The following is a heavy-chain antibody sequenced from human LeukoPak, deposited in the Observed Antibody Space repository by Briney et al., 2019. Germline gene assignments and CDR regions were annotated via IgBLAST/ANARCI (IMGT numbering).Heavy chain of an antibody. D-gene: IGHD3-10*01. V-gene: IGHV3-48*03. CDR1: GFTFSSYE. CDR3: ARAGGSGSYYIPYFDY. CDR2: ISSSGSTI. Sequence: GGSLRLSCAASGFTFSSYEMNWVRQAPGKGLERVSYISSSGSTIYYADSVKGRFTISRDNAKNSLYLQMNSLRAEDTAVYYCARAGGSGSYYIPYFDYWGQGTLVTVSS. J-gene: IGHJ4*02.